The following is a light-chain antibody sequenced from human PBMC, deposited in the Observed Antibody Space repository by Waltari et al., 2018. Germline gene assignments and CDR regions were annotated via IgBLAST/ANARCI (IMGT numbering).Light chain of an antibody. CDR1: QVINSF. CDR2: AAS. V-gene: IGKV1-9*01. J-gene: IGKJ2*02. CDR3: QQLSTYPWT. Sequence: DIQLTQSPSFLSASVGDRVTITCRASQVINSFLAWYQQKPGKAPKPLIYAASTLQSGVPSRFSGSGSGTEFTLTISSLQPEDFAAYSCQQLSTYPWTFGQGTRLEIK.